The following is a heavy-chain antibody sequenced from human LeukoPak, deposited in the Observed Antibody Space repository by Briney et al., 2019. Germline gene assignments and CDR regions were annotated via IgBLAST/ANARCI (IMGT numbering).Heavy chain of an antibody. CDR1: GYSISSGYY. D-gene: IGHD3-16*01. V-gene: IGHV4-38-2*02. J-gene: IGHJ4*02. CDR3: ARSSYGLFDY. Sequence: SETLSLACTVSGYSISSGYYWGWIRQPPGKGLEWIGNIYHSGSTYYNPSLKSRVTFSVDTSKNQFSLKLSSVTAADTALYYCARSSYGLFDYWGQGTLVTVSS. CDR2: IYHSGST.